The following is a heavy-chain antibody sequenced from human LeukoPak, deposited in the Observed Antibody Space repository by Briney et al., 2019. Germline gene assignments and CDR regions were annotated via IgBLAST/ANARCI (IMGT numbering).Heavy chain of an antibody. J-gene: IGHJ5*02. CDR2: IIPIFGTA. CDR1: GYTFTGYY. CDR3: AREAGIVVVPDPIKGENWFDP. D-gene: IGHD2-2*01. Sequence: GASVKVSCKASGYTFTGYYMHWVRQAPGQGLEWMGGIIPIFGTANYAQKFQGRVTITTDESTSTAYMELSSLRSEDTAVYYCAREAGIVVVPDPIKGENWFDPWGQGTLVTVSS. V-gene: IGHV1-69*05.